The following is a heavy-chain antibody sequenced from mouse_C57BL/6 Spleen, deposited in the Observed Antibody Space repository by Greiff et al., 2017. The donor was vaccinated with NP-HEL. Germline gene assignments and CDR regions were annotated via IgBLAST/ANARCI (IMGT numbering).Heavy chain of an antibody. CDR1: GYFITSGYY. D-gene: IGHD4-1*01. CDR3: ARNELGRWYFDV. CDR2: ISYDGSN. V-gene: IGHV3-6*01. J-gene: IGHJ1*03. Sequence: EVKLQESGPGLVKPSQSLSLTCSVTGYFITSGYYWNWIRQFPGNKLEWMGYISYDGSNNYNPSLKNRISITRDTSKNQFFLKLNSVTTEDTATYYCARNELGRWYFDVWGTGTTVTVSS.